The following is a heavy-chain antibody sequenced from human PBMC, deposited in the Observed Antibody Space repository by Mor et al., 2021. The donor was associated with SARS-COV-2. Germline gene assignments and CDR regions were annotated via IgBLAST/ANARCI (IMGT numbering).Heavy chain of an antibody. D-gene: IGHD3-10*01. CDR3: ARDYGSGSYSFDY. Sequence: NKFYADSVKGRGTISRDNSKNTLYVQMNSLRTEDTAVYYCARDYGSGSYSFDYWGQGTLVTVSS. V-gene: IGHV3-30*03. J-gene: IGHJ4*02. CDR2: NK.